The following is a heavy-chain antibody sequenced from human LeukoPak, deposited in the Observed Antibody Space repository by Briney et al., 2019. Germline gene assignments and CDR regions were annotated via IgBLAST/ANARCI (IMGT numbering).Heavy chain of an antibody. CDR3: ARTIVGNGHDAFDI. V-gene: IGHV3-53*01. J-gene: IGHJ3*02. Sequence: PGGSLRLSCAASGFTFSRFGMQWVRQAPGKGLEWVSIIYSDGSTYYANSVKGRLTTSRDNSKNMLSLQMNSLRAEDTAVYYCARTIVGNGHDAFDIWGQGTMVTVSS. CDR2: IYSDGST. CDR1: GFTFSRFG. D-gene: IGHD1-26*01.